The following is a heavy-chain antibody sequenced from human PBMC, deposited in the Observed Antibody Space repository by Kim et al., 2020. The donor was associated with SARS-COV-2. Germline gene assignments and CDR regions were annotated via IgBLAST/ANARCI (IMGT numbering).Heavy chain of an antibody. CDR3: ARDLITMIVVDPAHDAFDI. J-gene: IGHJ3*02. CDR1: GFTFSSYS. D-gene: IGHD3-22*01. CDR2: ISSSSSYI. V-gene: IGHV3-21*01. Sequence: GGSLRLSCAASGFTFSSYSMNWVRQAPGKGLEWVSSISSSSSYIYYADSVKGRFTISRDNAKNSLYLQMNSLRAEDTAVYYCARDLITMIVVDPAHDAFDIWGQGTMVTVSS.